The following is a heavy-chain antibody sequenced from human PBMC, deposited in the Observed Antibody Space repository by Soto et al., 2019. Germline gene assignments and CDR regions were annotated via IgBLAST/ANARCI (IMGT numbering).Heavy chain of an antibody. CDR2: ISSSGSTI. J-gene: IGHJ4*02. V-gene: IGHV3-48*04. CDR1: GFTFSIYT. Sequence: GGSLRLSCAASGFTFSIYTMNWVRQAPGKGLEWVSYISSSGSTIYYADSVKGRFTISRDNAKNSLYLQMNSLRAEDTAVYYCARVPVYCSGGSCYPQPAYFDYWGQGTLVTVSS. CDR3: ARVPVYCSGGSCYPQPAYFDY. D-gene: IGHD2-15*01.